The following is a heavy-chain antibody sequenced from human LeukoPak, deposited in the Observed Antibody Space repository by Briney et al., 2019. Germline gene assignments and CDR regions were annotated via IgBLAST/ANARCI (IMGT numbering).Heavy chain of an antibody. J-gene: IGHJ3*02. CDR1: GFSFSSYA. Sequence: AGKSLRLSCAASGFSFSSYAMYWDRQAPGKGLGWVAVIWSDGNNEYYSDSVKGRFTISRDNSNNTLYLEMNSLRAEDTAVYYCARDSSTYYFDSRAFDIWGQGTPVTVSS. D-gene: IGHD3-22*01. CDR2: IWSDGNNE. CDR3: ARDSSTYYFDSRAFDI. V-gene: IGHV3-33*07.